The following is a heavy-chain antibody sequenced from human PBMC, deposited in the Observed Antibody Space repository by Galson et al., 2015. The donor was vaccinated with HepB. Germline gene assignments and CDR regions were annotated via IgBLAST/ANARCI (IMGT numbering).Heavy chain of an antibody. CDR1: GFTFSSYA. Sequence: SLRLSCAASGFTFSSYAMSWVRQAPGKGLEWVSAISGSGGSTYYADSVKGRFTISRDNSKNTLYLQMNSLRAEDTAVYYCAKVPIPGWLENYFDYWGQGTLVTVSS. V-gene: IGHV3-23*01. D-gene: IGHD5-24*01. CDR2: ISGSGGST. J-gene: IGHJ4*02. CDR3: AKVPIPGWLENYFDY.